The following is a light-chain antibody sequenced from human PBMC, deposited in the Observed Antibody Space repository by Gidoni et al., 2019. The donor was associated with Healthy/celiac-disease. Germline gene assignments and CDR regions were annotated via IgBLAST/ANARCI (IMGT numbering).Light chain of an antibody. V-gene: IGLV3-1*01. CDR1: KLGDKY. CDR3: QAWDSSIVV. J-gene: IGLJ2*01. CDR2: QDS. Sequence: SYELPQPPSVSVSPGQSASIPCPGDKLGDKYVCWYQQKPSQSPVLIIYQDSKRPSGIPERFSGSNSGNTATLTISGTQAMDEADYYCQAWDSSIVVFGGGTKLTVL.